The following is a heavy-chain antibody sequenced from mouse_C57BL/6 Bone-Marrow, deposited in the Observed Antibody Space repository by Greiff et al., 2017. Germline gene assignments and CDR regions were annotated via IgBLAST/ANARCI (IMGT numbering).Heavy chain of an antibody. CDR3: ARNGYYYGSSGY. CDR2: INPYNGGT. V-gene: IGHV1-19*01. D-gene: IGHD1-1*01. J-gene: IGHJ2*01. CDR1: GYTFPDYY. Sequence: VQLKHSGPVLVQPGASVKMSCKASGYTFPDYYMNWVKQSHGKSLEWIGVINPYNGGTSYNQKFKGKATLTVDKSSSTAYMELNSLTSEDSAVYYCARNGYYYGSSGYWGQGTTLTVSS.